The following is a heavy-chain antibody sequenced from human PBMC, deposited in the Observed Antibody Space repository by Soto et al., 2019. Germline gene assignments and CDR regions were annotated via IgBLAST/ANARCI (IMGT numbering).Heavy chain of an antibody. CDR2: INGGNGNT. CDR3: ARELQGLYYFDY. CDR1: EYTFTSYT. Sequence: ASVKVSCKASEYTFTSYTMHRVRQAPGQRLEWMGWINGGNGNTKYSQKFQGRVTITRDTSASTAYMELSSLRSDDTAVYYCARELQGLYYFDYWGQGTLVTVSS. J-gene: IGHJ4*02. V-gene: IGHV1-3*01. D-gene: IGHD4-4*01.